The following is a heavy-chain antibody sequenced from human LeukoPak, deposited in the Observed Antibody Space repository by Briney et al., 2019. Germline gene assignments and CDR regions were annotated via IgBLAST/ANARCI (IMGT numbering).Heavy chain of an antibody. D-gene: IGHD5-12*01. CDR3: ARDAGNSGYGCDL. V-gene: IGHV3-48*01. Sequence: GGSLRLSCAASGFIFSQYSMNWVRQAPGRGLEWVSHIRSSSETFYADSVKGRFTISRDNARNSPYLQMNNLRGEDTAIYYCARDAGNSGYGCDLWGQGTLVTVSS. CDR2: IRSSSET. J-gene: IGHJ5*02. CDR1: GFIFSQYS.